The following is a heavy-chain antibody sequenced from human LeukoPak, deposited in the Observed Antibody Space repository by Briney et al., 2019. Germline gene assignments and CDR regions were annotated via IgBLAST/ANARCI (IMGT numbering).Heavy chain of an antibody. D-gene: IGHD2-15*01. CDR2: ISSSDDGT. V-gene: IGHV3-23*01. J-gene: IGHJ4*02. CDR3: AKAPVTSCRGAFCYPLDS. Sequence: GGPLRLSCAASGFTFSSYAMSWVRQAPGKGLEWVSAISSSDDGTYHAGSVRGRFTISRDSSKNTLYLQMNNLRTEDAAIYYCAKAPVTSCRGAFCYPLDSWGQGTLVTVSS. CDR1: GFTFSSYA.